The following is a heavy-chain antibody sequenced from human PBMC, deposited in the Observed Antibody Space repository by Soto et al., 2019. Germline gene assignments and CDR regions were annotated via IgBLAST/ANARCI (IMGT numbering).Heavy chain of an antibody. CDR2: IYPGDSDT. CDR1: GYSFTSYW. J-gene: IGHJ5*02. V-gene: IGHV5-51*01. D-gene: IGHD2-15*01. CDR3: ARGEGPNYCSGGSCYSLGVAWFDP. Sequence: GESLKISCKGSGYSFTSYWIGWVRQMPGKGLEWMGIIYPGDSDTRYSPSFQGQVTISADKSISTAYLQWSSLKASDTAMYYCARGEGPNYCSGGSCYSLGVAWFDPWGQGTLVTVSS.